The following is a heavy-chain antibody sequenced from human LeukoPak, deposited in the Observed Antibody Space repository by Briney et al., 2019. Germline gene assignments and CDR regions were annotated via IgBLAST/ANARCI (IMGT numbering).Heavy chain of an antibody. D-gene: IGHD6-19*01. CDR3: VKAGRSGWYPGWPFDI. CDR2: IRDSGAST. Sequence: GGSLRLSCAPSGFTFLTYATSWVRQAPGKGLQWVSVIRDSGASTYYADSVKGRFTISRDNSKNTLYLQMNSLRAEDTAVYYCVKAGRSGWYPGWPFDIWGQGTMVTVSS. V-gene: IGHV3-23*01. CDR1: GFTFLTYA. J-gene: IGHJ3*02.